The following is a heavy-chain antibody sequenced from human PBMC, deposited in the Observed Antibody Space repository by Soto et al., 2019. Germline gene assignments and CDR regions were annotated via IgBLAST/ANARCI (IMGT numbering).Heavy chain of an antibody. CDR1: GFTFNKHA. D-gene: IGHD3-22*01. V-gene: IGHV3-23*01. CDR2: ISGSGSST. CDR3: ARTPGVITVISAFDH. Sequence: EVELLQSGGGLVQPGGSLRLSCVASGFTFNKHALAWVRQAPGKGLEWVSAISGSGSSTYDSDSVKGRCTISSDNSNNTLYLQMNSLRAEDTAIYFCARTPGVITVISAFDHWGQGTKVTVSS. J-gene: IGHJ4*02.